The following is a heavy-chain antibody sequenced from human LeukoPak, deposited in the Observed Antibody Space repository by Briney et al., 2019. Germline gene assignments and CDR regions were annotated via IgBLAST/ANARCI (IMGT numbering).Heavy chain of an antibody. CDR2: IYYNGST. V-gene: IGHV4-61*01. J-gene: IGHJ6*02. Sequence: SETLSLTCTVSGGSVSSGSYYWSWIRQPPGKGLEWNGYIYYNGSTNYNPSLKSRVTISVDTSKNQFSLKLSSVTAADTAVYYCAREPFYYYYGMDVWGQGTTVTVSS. CDR1: GGSVSSGSYY. CDR3: AREPFYYYYGMDV.